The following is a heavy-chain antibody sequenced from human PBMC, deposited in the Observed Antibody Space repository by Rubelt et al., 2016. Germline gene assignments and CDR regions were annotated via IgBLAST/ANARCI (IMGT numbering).Heavy chain of an antibody. CDR2: ISYDGSFK. CDR3: VRGYDFWRGY. D-gene: IGHD3-3*01. CDR1: GFTFSSHT. V-gene: IGHV3-30*14. Sequence: VQLVESGGGVVQPGRSLRLSCAASGFTFSSHTIHWVRQAPGKGLEWVAFISYDGSFKSYADSVKGRFTISRENAKKSLYLEMNTLRVEDTAVYYCVRGYDFWRGYRGQGTLVTVSS. J-gene: IGHJ4*02.